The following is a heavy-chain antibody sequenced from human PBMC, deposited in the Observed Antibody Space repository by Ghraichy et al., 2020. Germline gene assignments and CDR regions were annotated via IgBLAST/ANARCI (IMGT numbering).Heavy chain of an antibody. CDR2: IDYSGST. Sequence: SETLSLTCTVSGGSISSSSYYWGWIRQPPGKGLEWIGSIDYSGSTYYNPSLKSRVTISVDTSKNQFSLKLSSVTAADTAVYYCASLMRIAVAVSDYWGQGTLVTVSS. D-gene: IGHD6-19*01. CDR1: GGSISSSSYY. V-gene: IGHV4-39*01. J-gene: IGHJ4*02. CDR3: ASLMRIAVAVSDY.